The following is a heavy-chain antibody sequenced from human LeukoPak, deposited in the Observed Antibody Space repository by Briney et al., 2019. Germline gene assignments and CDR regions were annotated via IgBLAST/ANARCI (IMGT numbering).Heavy chain of an antibody. J-gene: IGHJ3*02. CDR1: GYTLTELS. V-gene: IGHV1-24*01. CDR3: ATPRITIFGARLPPHAFDI. D-gene: IGHD3-3*01. CDR2: FDPEDGET. Sequence: ASVKVSCKVSGYTLTELSMHWVRQAPGKGLEWMGGFDPEDGETIYAQKFQGRVTMTEDTSTDTAYMELSSLRSEDTAVYYCATPRITIFGARLPPHAFDIWGQGTMVTVSS.